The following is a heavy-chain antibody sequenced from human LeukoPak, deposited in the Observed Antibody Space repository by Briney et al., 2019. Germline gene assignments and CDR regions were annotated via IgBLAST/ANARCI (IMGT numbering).Heavy chain of an antibody. D-gene: IGHD4-17*01. V-gene: IGHV4-34*01. CDR1: GGSFSGYY. Sequence: SETLSLTCAVYGGSFSGYYWSWIRQPPGKGLEWIGEINHSGSTNYNPSLKSRVTMSVDTSKNQFSLKLSSVTAADTAVYYCARRSGATGAFDIWGQGTMVTVSS. J-gene: IGHJ3*02. CDR3: ARRSGATGAFDI. CDR2: INHSGST.